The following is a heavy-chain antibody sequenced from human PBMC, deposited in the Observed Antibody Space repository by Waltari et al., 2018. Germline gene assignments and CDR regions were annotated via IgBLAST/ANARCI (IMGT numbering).Heavy chain of an antibody. CDR3: ARHSGALDSGWIDY. D-gene: IGHD6-19*01. CDR1: GYTFTSYW. J-gene: IGHJ4*02. V-gene: IGHV5-51*01. Sequence: VPLVQSGAEVNKPGESLQISCKGSGYTFTSYWIGWVRPMPGKGLEWMGIIYPTDSDTRYSPSFQGQVTISADKSISTAYLQWSSLKASDTAMYYCARHSGALDSGWIDYWGQGTLVTVSS. CDR2: IYPTDSDT.